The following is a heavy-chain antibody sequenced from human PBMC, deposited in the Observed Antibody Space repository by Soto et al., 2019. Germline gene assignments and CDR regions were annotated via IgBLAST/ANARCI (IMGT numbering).Heavy chain of an antibody. J-gene: IGHJ6*02. CDR3: ARAGGGRDGYNYIFVGDHYYYYYGMDV. V-gene: IGHV1-69*13. D-gene: IGHD5-12*01. Sequence: ASVKVSCKASGGTFSSYAISWVRQAPGQGLEWMGGIIPIFGTANYAQKFQGRVTITADESTSTAYMELSSLRSEDTAVYYCARAGGGRDGYNYIFVGDHYYYYYGMDVWGQGTTVTVSS. CDR1: GGTFSSYA. CDR2: IIPIFGTA.